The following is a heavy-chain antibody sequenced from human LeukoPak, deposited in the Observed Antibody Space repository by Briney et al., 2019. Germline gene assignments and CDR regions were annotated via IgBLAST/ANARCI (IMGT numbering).Heavy chain of an antibody. CDR2: ISSSGNTI. CDR3: ARDRGYYDILTGYYNGMDV. CDR1: GFTFSDYY. V-gene: IGHV3-11*04. Sequence: PGGSLRLSCAASGFTFSDYYMSWIRQAPGKGLEWVSYISSSGNTIYYADSVKGRFTISRDNAKNSLYLQMNSLRAEDTAVYYCARDRGYYDILTGYYNGMDVWGKGTTVTVSS. D-gene: IGHD3-9*01. J-gene: IGHJ6*04.